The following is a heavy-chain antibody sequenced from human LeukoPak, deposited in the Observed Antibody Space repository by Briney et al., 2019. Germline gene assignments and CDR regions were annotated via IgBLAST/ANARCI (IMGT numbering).Heavy chain of an antibody. CDR1: GFTFNTYA. CDR2: FYSETNT. V-gene: IGHV3-23*03. D-gene: IGHD3-16*01. CDR3: AKEGRLFGGVIWPCIYY. J-gene: IGHJ4*01. Sequence: GGSLRLSCAASGFTFNTYAMSWVRQAPGKGLEWVSVFYSETNTYYADSVKGRFTISRDNSKNTLYLQMNSLRAEDTAVYYCAKEGRLFGGVIWPCIYYWGPGTLVNVSS.